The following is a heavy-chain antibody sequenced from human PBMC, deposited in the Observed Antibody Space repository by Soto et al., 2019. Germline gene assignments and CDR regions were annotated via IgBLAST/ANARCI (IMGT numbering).Heavy chain of an antibody. CDR1: GYSISSGYY. Sequence: PSEPLSLTCAVSGYSISSGYYWGWIRQPPGKGLEWIGSIYHSGSTYYNPSLKSRVTISVDTSKNQFSLKLSSVTAADTAVYYCARDSSGYLYYFDYWGQGTLVTVSS. V-gene: IGHV4-38-2*02. D-gene: IGHD3-22*01. CDR2: IYHSGST. J-gene: IGHJ4*02. CDR3: ARDSSGYLYYFDY.